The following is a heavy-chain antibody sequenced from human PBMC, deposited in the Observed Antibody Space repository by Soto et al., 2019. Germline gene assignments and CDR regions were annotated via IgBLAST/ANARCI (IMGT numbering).Heavy chain of an antibody. CDR3: ARESRYDDFWSGYYD. CDR2: INSDGSST. D-gene: IGHD3-3*01. J-gene: IGHJ4*02. CDR1: GFTFSSYW. Sequence: EVQLVESGGGLVQPGGSLRLSCAASGFTFSSYWMHWVRQAPGKGLVWVSRINSDGSSTCYADSVKGRFTISRDNAKNTLYLQMNSLRAEDTAVYYCARESRYDDFWSGYYDWGQGTLVTVSS. V-gene: IGHV3-74*01.